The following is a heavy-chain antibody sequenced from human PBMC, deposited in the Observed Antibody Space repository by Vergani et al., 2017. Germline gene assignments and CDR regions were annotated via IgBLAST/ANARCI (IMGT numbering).Heavy chain of an antibody. V-gene: IGHV6-1*01. Sequence: QVQLQQSGPGLVKPSQTLSLTCAISGDSVPSNSAAWNWIRQSPSRGLEWLGRTNYRSKWYNDYAVSLKSRITIKPDTSKNQFSLQQNSVSSEDTAVYYCARDKANLDWFDTWGQGTLVTVSS. D-gene: IGHD4/OR15-4a*01. J-gene: IGHJ5*02. CDR2: TNYRSKWYN. CDR3: ARDKANLDWFDT. CDR1: GDSVPSNSAA.